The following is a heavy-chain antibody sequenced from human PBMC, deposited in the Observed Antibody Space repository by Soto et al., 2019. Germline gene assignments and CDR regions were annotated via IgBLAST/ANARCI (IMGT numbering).Heavy chain of an antibody. CDR3: ETYRIDTWYYDMDV. Sequence: GEALKISCKGSGYSFTSYWISWVRQMPGKGLEWMGRIDPRDSYTNYSPSFQGHVTISADKSMSIAYLQWSSLKASETAIYYWETYRIDTWYYDMDVWRQGTTVTVSS. CDR2: IDPRDSYT. CDR1: GYSFTSYW. V-gene: IGHV5-10-1*01. D-gene: IGHD3-16*01. J-gene: IGHJ6*02.